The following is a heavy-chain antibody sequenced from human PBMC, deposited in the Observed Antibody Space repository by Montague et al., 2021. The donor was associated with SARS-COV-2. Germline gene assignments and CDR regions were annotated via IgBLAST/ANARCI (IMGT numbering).Heavy chain of an antibody. D-gene: IGHD2-2*01. CDR1: GGSISNYF. J-gene: IGHJ6*02. CDR2: IYNGGSI. CDR3: AQTSGGAYYYPTDV. V-gene: IGHV4-59*01. Sequence: SETLSLTCSVSGGSISNYFWGWIRQTPGKGLEWIGYIYNGGSIDYNPSLKSRVTISVDTSKNQFSVKLSSVTAADTAVYYCAQTSGGAYYYPTDVWGQGITVTVSS.